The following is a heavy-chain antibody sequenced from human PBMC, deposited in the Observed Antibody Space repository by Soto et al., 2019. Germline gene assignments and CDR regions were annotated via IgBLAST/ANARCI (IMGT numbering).Heavy chain of an antibody. J-gene: IGHJ6*03. Sequence: EVQLAESGGGLAQPGGSLRLSCAASGFTLSGYAMDWVRQAPGKGLEYVSGISSNGVGTYYANSVQGRFTISRDNSKNTVYLQMGSLRPEEMAVYYCARRARPDFYYMDVWGEGTTVTVSS. CDR2: ISSNGVGT. CDR3: ARRARPDFYYMDV. D-gene: IGHD6-6*01. CDR1: GFTLSGYA. V-gene: IGHV3-64*01.